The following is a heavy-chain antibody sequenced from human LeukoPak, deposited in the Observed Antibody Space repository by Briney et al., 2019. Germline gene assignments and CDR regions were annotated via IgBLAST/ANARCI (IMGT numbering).Heavy chain of an antibody. CDR2: IFHEGLT. CDR3: ARVKGRYGSGSPVYYYYGMDV. Sequence: SGTLSLTCTVSGGSISTNNWWSWVRQSPAKGLEWIGEIFHEGLTNYNPSLKSRVTISLDRSKNQFSLKLSSVTAADTAVYYCARVKGRYGSGSPVYYYYGMDVWGQGTTVTVSS. V-gene: IGHV4-4*02. CDR1: GGSISTNNW. J-gene: IGHJ6*02. D-gene: IGHD3-10*01.